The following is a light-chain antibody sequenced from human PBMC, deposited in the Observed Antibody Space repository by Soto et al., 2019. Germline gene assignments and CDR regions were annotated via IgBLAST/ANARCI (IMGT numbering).Light chain of an antibody. CDR1: SSDVGSYNY. J-gene: IGLJ1*01. V-gene: IGLV2-14*01. Sequence: QSALTQPASVSGSPGQSITISCTGTSSDVGSYNYVSWYQQHTGKAPKLMIYDVSNRPSGVSNRFSGSKSGNTASLTISGLQAEDEADYYCRSYTSSSSSVFGTGTKLTVL. CDR2: DVS. CDR3: RSYTSSSSSV.